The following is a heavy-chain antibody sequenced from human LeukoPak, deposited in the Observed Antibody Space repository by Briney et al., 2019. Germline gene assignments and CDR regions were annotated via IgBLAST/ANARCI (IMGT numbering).Heavy chain of an antibody. Sequence: GASVKVSCKASGGTFSSYAISWVRQAPGQGLEWMGGIIPIFGTANYAQKFQGRVTITTDESTSTAYMELSSLRSEDTAVYYCARSKSGGQRQLDYWGQGTLVTVSS. V-gene: IGHV1-69*05. CDR2: IIPIFGTA. CDR1: GGTFSSYA. D-gene: IGHD1-1*01. J-gene: IGHJ4*02. CDR3: ARSKSGGQRQLDY.